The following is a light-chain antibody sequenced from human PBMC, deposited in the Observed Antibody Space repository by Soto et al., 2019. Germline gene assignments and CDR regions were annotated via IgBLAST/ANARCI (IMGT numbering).Light chain of an antibody. V-gene: IGKV1-17*01. Sequence: DIQITQSPSSLSAYVGDRVTITCRASQGIRNDFGWYQQKLGKAPKRLIYAASSLQSVVPSRVSGSGSGTEFTLTISRLRPEDVATYYCLQHNTYLPTFGQAAKLEIK. CDR3: LQHNTYLPT. J-gene: IGKJ2*01. CDR2: AAS. CDR1: QGIRND.